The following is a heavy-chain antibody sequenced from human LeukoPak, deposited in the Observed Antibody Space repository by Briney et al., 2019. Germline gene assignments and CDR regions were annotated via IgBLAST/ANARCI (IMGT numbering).Heavy chain of an antibody. CDR1: GFTFSSDW. Sequence: GGSLRLSCAASGFTFSSDWMHWVRQAPGKGLVWVSRISSDGSSTSYADSVKGRFTISRDNAKNSLYLEMNSLRVGDTAVYYCARDGHATVAVNFDYWGQGTLVTVSS. CDR3: ARDGHATVAVNFDY. CDR2: ISSDGSST. J-gene: IGHJ4*02. V-gene: IGHV3-74*01. D-gene: IGHD6-19*01.